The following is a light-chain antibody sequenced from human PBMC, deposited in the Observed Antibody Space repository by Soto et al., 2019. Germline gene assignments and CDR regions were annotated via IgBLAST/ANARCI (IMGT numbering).Light chain of an antibody. Sequence: QSALTQPASVSGSPGQSITISCTGTSSDVGGYNYVSWYQQHPGKAPKLMIFDVSNRPSGVSNRFSGSKSGNRASLTISGLQAEDEAHYYCSSYTSSSTLVVFGGGTKLTVL. CDR2: DVS. CDR3: SSYTSSSTLVV. CDR1: SSDVGGYNY. V-gene: IGLV2-14*01. J-gene: IGLJ2*01.